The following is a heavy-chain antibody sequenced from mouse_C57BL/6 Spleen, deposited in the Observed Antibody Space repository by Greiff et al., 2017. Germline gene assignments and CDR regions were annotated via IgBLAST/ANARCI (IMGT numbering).Heavy chain of an antibody. Sequence: EVQRVESGGDLVKPGGSLKLSCAASGFTFSSYGMSWVRQTPDQRLEWVATISSGGSYTYYPDSVKGRFTIARDNAKNTLYLQMSSLKSEDTAMYYWARYDYGAPYWYFDVWGTGTTVTVSS. CDR2: ISSGGSYT. J-gene: IGHJ1*03. V-gene: IGHV5-6*01. CDR1: GFTFSSYG. D-gene: IGHD2-4*01. CDR3: ARYDYGAPYWYFDV.